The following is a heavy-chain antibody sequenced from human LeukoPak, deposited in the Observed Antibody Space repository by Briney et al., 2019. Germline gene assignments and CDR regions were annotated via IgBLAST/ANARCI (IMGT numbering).Heavy chain of an antibody. Sequence: SETLSLTCAVYGGSFRGYYWSWIRQPPGKGLEWIGEFNHSGSTNYNPSLKSRVTISVDTTKNQFTLKLSSVTAADTAVYYCARGYCSGGSCYSSYYYSYMDVWGKGTTVTVSS. V-gene: IGHV4-34*01. CDR3: ARGYCSGGSCYSSYYYSYMDV. J-gene: IGHJ6*03. CDR2: FNHSGST. CDR1: GGSFRGYY. D-gene: IGHD2-15*01.